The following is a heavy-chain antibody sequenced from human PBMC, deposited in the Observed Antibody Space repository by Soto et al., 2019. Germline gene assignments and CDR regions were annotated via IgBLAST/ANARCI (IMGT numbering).Heavy chain of an antibody. D-gene: IGHD3-3*01. CDR3: ARDHGVSRGFAFDY. CDR1: GGSISSSTW. CDR2: ILHSGAT. V-gene: IGHV4-4*02. J-gene: IGHJ4*01. Sequence: PSETLSLTCTVSGGSISSSTWWSWVRQPPGKGLEWIGEILHSGATNYNPSLKSRVTFSVDKSKNQFSLKLSSVTAADTAVYFRARDHGVSRGFAFDYWDQGTLVTVSS.